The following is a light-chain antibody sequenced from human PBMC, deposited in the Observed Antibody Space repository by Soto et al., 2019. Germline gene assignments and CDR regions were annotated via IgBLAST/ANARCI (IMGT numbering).Light chain of an antibody. Sequence: EIVMTQSPATLSVSPGERATLSCRASQSVSRNLAWYQQKPDQAPRLLIYGASTSATGIPARFSGSGSGTEFTLTISSLQSEDFAVYYCQQYNNWPPWTFGQGTKVEIK. CDR2: GAS. J-gene: IGKJ1*01. V-gene: IGKV3-15*01. CDR1: QSVSRN. CDR3: QQYNNWPPWT.